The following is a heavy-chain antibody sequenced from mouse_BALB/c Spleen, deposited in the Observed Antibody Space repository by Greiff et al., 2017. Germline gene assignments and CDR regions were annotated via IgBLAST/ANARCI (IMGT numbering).Heavy chain of an antibody. V-gene: IGHV1-67*01. D-gene: IGHD2-4*01. CDR3: ARQSTMIPNYAMDY. Sequence: VQLQQSGPELVRPGVSVKISCKGSGYTFTDYAMHWVKQSHAKSLEWIGVISTYYGNTNYNQKFKGKATMTVDKSSSTAYMELARLTSEDSAIYYCARQSTMIPNYAMDYWGQGTSVTVSS. J-gene: IGHJ4*01. CDR2: ISTYYGNT. CDR1: GYTFTDYA.